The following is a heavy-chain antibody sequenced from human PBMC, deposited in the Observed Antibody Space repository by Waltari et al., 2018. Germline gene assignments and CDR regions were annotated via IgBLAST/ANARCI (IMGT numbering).Heavy chain of an antibody. J-gene: IGHJ4*02. CDR2: VFRSGSS. D-gene: IGHD3-16*02. CDR1: GYSISNGYY. CDR3: ATVDTFGGIMVARFDY. Sequence: QVQLRESGPGLVKPSETLSLTCAVSGYSISNGYYWGWIRQPPGKGLEYVGSVFRSGSSYYNAAHKSRVTISLDTSKNQFSLKLNSVTAADTALYYCATVDTFGGIMVARFDYWGQGILVTVSS. V-gene: IGHV4-38-2*01.